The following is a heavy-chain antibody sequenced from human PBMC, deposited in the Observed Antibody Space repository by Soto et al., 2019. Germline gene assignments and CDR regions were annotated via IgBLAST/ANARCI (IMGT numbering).Heavy chain of an antibody. D-gene: IGHD3-16*01. J-gene: IGHJ1*01. CDR3: ARWGTTGGLDV. V-gene: IGHV3-30*19. CDR1: GFTFRSYV. Sequence: ESGGGVVQPGTSLRVSCVGSGFTFRSYVIHWVRQAPGKGLEWVALTSYDGSDKYYGDSVRGRFTISRDNSRNTVDLQMDSLRLEDTALYYCARWGTTGGLDVWGQGTVVSVSS. CDR2: TSYDGSDK.